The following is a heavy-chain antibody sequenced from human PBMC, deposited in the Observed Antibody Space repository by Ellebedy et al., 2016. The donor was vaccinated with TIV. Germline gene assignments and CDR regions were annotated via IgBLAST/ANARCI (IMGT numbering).Heavy chain of an antibody. D-gene: IGHD6-6*01. CDR3: ARGDSSSSRVYY. V-gene: IGHV4-30-4*01. J-gene: IGHJ4*02. Sequence: SETLSLTCTVSGGSINSGDSYWSWIRQPPGKGLEWIGYIYYSGSTYYNPSLKSRVTISLDTSKNQFSLKLTSVTAADTAVYYCARGDSSSSRVYYWGQGTLVTVSS. CDR1: GGSINSGDSY. CDR2: IYYSGST.